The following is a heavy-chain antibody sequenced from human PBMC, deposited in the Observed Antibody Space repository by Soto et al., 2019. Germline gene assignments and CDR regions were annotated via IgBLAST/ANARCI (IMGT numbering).Heavy chain of an antibody. CDR3: ARDTIFGVVIASGYYMDV. CDR2: ISSSGSTI. D-gene: IGHD3-3*01. V-gene: IGHV3-11*01. Sequence: GGSLRLSCAASGFTFSDYYMSWIRQAPGKGLEWVSYISSSGSTIYYADSVKGRFTISRDNAKNSLYLQMNSLRAEDTAVYYCARDTIFGVVIASGYYMDVWGKGTTVTVS. J-gene: IGHJ6*03. CDR1: GFTFSDYY.